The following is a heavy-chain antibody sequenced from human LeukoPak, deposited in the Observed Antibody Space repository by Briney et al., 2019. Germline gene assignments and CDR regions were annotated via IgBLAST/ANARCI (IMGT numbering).Heavy chain of an antibody. CDR2: ISYTGST. J-gene: IGHJ6*03. D-gene: IGHD6-6*01. CDR3: ARQPAARRAAVWDYYYYMDV. Sequence: SETLSLTCTVSGGSMRSHYWNWIRQPPGTGLEWIGYISYTGSTNYNPSLMSRLTMSVDTSNHHFSVRLSSVTAADTAVYYCARQPAARRAAVWDYYYYMDVWGKGTTVTVSS. CDR1: GGSMRSHY. V-gene: IGHV4-59*08.